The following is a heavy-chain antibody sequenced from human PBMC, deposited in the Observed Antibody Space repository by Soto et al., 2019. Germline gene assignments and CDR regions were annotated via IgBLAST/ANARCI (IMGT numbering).Heavy chain of an antibody. CDR3: ARGRSLDI. J-gene: IGHJ3*02. CDR1: GGTLSGDA. V-gene: IGHV1-8*01. Sequence: VSVKGSCKASGGTLSGDAVGWVRQATGQGLEWMGWIIPINGTTNYAQKFQGRVTMTRNNSISTAYMELSSLRSEDTAVYYCARGRSLDIWGQGTMVTVSS. CDR2: IIPINGTT.